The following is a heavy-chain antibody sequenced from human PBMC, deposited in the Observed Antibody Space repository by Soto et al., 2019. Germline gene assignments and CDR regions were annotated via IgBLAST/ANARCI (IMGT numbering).Heavy chain of an antibody. CDR2: ISGSGGST. D-gene: IGHD6-13*01. CDR1: GFSFSSYA. CDR3: TKSYSSSWYKGFDY. J-gene: IGHJ4*02. V-gene: IGHV3-23*01. Sequence: EVQLLESGGGLVQPGGSLRLSCAASGFSFSSYAMSWVRKAPGKGLEWVSVISGSGGSTYYADSMKGRFTISRDNSKNTLYLQMSSLRAEDTAVYYCTKSYSSSWYKGFDYWGQGTLVTVSS.